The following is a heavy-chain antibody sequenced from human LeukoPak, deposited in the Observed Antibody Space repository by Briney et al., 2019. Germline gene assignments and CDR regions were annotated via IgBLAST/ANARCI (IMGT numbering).Heavy chain of an antibody. Sequence: GASVKVSCKASGYTFSGYYIHCVRQAPGQGLEWMGWINFSSGDTNYAQKFQGRVTVTRDTSISTTYMELSSLRADDTAIYHCVRERGATVDYWGQGTLVAVSS. V-gene: IGHV1-2*02. CDR2: INFSSGDT. CDR1: GYTFSGYY. J-gene: IGHJ4*02. CDR3: VRERGATVDY. D-gene: IGHD1-26*01.